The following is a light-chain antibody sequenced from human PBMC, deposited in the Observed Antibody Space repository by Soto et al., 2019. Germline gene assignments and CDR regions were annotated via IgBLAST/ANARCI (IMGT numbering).Light chain of an antibody. J-gene: IGKJ2*01. Sequence: ELVLTQSPGTLSLSPGERATLSCRATQSVTRSFIAWYQQKPGQATRLLIYGVCIRASGIPDRFSGSGSGSDLTLTITRLEPEDFAVFYCLLYGSTPLMYTFGQGTKLEIK. V-gene: IGKV3-20*01. CDR1: QSVTRSF. CDR3: LLYGSTPLMYT. CDR2: GVC.